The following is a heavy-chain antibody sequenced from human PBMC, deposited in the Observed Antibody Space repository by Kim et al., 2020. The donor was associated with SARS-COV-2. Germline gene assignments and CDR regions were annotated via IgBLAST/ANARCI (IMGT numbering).Heavy chain of an antibody. Sequence: GGSLRLSCAASGFTFRNHGMHWVRQAPGKGLEWVAVIWSDGRKTIYVDSVKGRFTMSRDNSQNTLFLQMNNVRVEDTAVYYCVKEATYPSRNNYFDSWGHGTLVTVSS. CDR2: IWSDGRKT. CDR3: VKEATYPSRNNYFDS. V-gene: IGHV3-33*06. D-gene: IGHD1-1*01. CDR1: GFTFRNHG. J-gene: IGHJ4*01.